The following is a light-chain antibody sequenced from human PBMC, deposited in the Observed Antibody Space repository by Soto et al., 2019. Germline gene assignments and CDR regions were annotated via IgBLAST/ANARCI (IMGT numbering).Light chain of an antibody. V-gene: IGKV1-9*01. CDR1: QDIAIY. CDR2: AAS. J-gene: IGKJ4*01. Sequence: DIQMTQSPSSLSASVGDRVTITCRASQDIAIYLAWYQQKPGEAPKLLIYAASTLYGGVPSRFSGSGSGTDFALTITSLQAEDFATYYCQQLRMHPSTFGGGTKVDIK. CDR3: QQLRMHPST.